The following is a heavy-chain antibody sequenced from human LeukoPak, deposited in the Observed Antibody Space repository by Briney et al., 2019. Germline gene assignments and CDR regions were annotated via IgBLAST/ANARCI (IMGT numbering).Heavy chain of an antibody. J-gene: IGHJ6*02. CDR1: GYTLTELF. CDR3: ATLKYYYGSGSSDYYYGMDV. Sequence: GASVKVSCKVAGYTLTELFIHWVRQAPGRGLEWMGGFDHEEGKTIYAEKFQGRVALTEDRSADTAYMELSSLRSDDTAVYYCATLKYYYGSGSSDYYYGMDVWGQGTTVTVSS. CDR2: FDHEEGKT. V-gene: IGHV1-24*01. D-gene: IGHD3-10*01.